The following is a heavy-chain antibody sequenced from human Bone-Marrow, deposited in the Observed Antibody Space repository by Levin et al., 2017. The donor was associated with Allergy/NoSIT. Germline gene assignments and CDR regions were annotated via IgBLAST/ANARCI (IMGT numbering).Heavy chain of an antibody. CDR2: INPGSGNT. D-gene: IGHD1-26*01. CDR3: ARGSNGSYCDY. Sequence: PRASVKVSCKASGYTFTSYTMHWVRQVPGQGLEWMAWINPGSGNTKSSQRFQDRVTFTRDTSTTTAYMELTSLRSEDTAVYYCARGSNGSYCDYWGQGTLVTVSS. J-gene: IGHJ4*02. CDR1: GYTFTSYT. V-gene: IGHV1-3*01.